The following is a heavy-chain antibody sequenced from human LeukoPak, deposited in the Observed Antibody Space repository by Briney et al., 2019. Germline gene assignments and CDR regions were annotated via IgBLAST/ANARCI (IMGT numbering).Heavy chain of an antibody. Sequence: PGGSLRLSCAASGFTFSSFDTHWVRQPTGQGLEWVSTIGTASDTHYPGSVEGRFTLSRDNAKNSLYLQMSSLTAGDTAVYYCARGPPRGKYYYMDVWGKGTTVTVSS. V-gene: IGHV3-13*01. CDR2: IGTASDT. CDR1: GFTFSSFD. CDR3: ARGPPRGKYYYMDV. D-gene: IGHD1-1*01. J-gene: IGHJ6*03.